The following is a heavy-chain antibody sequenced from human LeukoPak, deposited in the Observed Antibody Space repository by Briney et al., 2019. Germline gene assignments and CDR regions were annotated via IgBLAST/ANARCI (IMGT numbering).Heavy chain of an antibody. CDR3: ARVVFVRGVVIAPSDY. J-gene: IGHJ4*02. CDR1: GFPFSSYS. V-gene: IGHV3-21*01. Sequence: GGSLRLSCAGSGFPFSSYSMNWVRQAPGKGLEWGSSISSSSNYKYYADSVKGRFTISRDNAKNSLYLQMNSLRAEDTAVYYCARVVFVRGVVIAPSDYWGQGTLVSVSS. CDR2: ISSSSNYK. D-gene: IGHD3-10*02.